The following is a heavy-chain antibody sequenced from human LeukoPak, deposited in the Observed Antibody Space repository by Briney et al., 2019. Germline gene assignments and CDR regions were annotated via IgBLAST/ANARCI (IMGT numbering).Heavy chain of an antibody. CDR1: GFTFSSYW. CDR2: INSDGSST. D-gene: IGHD2-2*02. J-gene: IGHJ4*02. V-gene: IGHV3-74*01. Sequence: QAGGSLRLSCAASGFTFSSYWMHWVRQAPGKGLVWVSRINSDGSSTSYGDSVKGRFTISRDNAKNTLYLQMNSLRAEDTAVYYCARSMVTIPIPGGYWGQGTLVTVSS. CDR3: ARSMVTIPIPGGY.